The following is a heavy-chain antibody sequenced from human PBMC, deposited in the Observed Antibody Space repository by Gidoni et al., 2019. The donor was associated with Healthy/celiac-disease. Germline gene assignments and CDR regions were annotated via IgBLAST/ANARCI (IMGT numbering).Heavy chain of an antibody. Sequence: EVQLVQSGAEVKQPGESLKISCKGSGYSFTSYWIGWVRQMPGKGLEWMGIIYPGDSDTRYSPSFQGQVTISADKSISTAYLQWSSLKASDTAMYYCARLLGFITHVYYFDYWGQGTLVTVSS. J-gene: IGHJ4*02. CDR2: IYPGDSDT. CDR3: ARLLGFITHVYYFDY. CDR1: GYSFTSYW. V-gene: IGHV5-51*01. D-gene: IGHD3-22*01.